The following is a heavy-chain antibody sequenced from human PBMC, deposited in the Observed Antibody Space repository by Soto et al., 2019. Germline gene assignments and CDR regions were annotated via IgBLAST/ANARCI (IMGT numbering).Heavy chain of an antibody. V-gene: IGHV1-46*01. CDR3: ASNVLGHDNLEPMGYYFDQ. CDR2: DARMVVPT. CDR1: GYTFTKFH. Sequence: GASVKVSCKASGYTFTKFHIHWVRQAPGQGLERRGLDARMVVPTRAAERFQGRITMTSDTSTSSVYMELRGLTSEDTAVYYCASNVLGHDNLEPMGYYFDQGGRGPRFTFS. D-gene: IGHD3-3*02. J-gene: IGHJ4*02.